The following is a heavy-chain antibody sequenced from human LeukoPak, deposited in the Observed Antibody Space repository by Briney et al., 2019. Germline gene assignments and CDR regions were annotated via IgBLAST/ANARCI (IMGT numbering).Heavy chain of an antibody. Sequence: GASVTVSCKASGYTFTSYAIHWVRQAPGQRLEWMGCINAGNGNTKYSQKFQGRVTITRDTSASTAYMELSSLRSEDTAVYYCARDPLYDFWSGSIDYWGQGTLATVSS. CDR3: ARDPLYDFWSGSIDY. CDR1: GYTFTSYA. V-gene: IGHV1-3*01. CDR2: INAGNGNT. D-gene: IGHD3-3*01. J-gene: IGHJ4*02.